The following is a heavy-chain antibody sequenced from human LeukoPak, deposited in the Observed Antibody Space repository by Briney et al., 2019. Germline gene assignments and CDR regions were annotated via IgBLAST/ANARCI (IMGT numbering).Heavy chain of an antibody. CDR3: AKGDSSGWYLDYYYYGMDV. D-gene: IGHD6-19*01. J-gene: IGHJ6*02. CDR2: ISGSGGST. Sequence: GGSLRLSCAASGFTFSSYAMSWVRQAPGKGLEWVSAISGSGGSTYYADSVKGRFTISRDNSKNTLYLQMNSLRAEDTAVYYCAKGDSSGWYLDYYYYGMDVWGQGTTVTVSS. CDR1: GFTFSSYA. V-gene: IGHV3-23*01.